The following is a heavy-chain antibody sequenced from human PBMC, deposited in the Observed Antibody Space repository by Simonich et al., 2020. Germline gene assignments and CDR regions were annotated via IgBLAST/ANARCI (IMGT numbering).Heavy chain of an antibody. CDR2: IYHRGST. V-gene: IGHV4-38-2*01. Sequence: QVQLQESGPGLVKPSETLSLTCAVSGYSISSGYYWGWIRQPPGKGLEWLGSIYHRGSTYDNPSLNSRVTISVDTSKNQFSLKLSSVTAADTAVYYCARAHSRYCSGGSCYFDYWGQGTLVTVSS. CDR3: ARAHSRYCSGGSCYFDY. J-gene: IGHJ4*02. D-gene: IGHD2-15*01. CDR1: GYSISSGYY.